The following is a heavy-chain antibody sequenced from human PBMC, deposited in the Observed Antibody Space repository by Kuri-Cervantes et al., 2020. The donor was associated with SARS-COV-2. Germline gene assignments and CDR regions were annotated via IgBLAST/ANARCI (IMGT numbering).Heavy chain of an antibody. D-gene: IGHD2-2*01. V-gene: IGHV4-39*01. Sequence: SETLSLTCTVSGGSISSSSYYWGWIRQPPGKGLEWIGSINYGGTSYYNPSLKSRVTISVDTSTNQFSLKLSSVTAADTAVYYCGRHFSSGVAVAPAANDHWGQGTLVTVSS. CDR3: GRHFSSGVAVAPAANDH. CDR1: GGSISSSSYY. J-gene: IGHJ5*02. CDR2: INYGGTS.